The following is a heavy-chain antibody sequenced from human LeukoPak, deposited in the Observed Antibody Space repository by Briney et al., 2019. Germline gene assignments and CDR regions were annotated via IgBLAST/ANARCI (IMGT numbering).Heavy chain of an antibody. CDR2: INPNSGGT. V-gene: IGHV1-2*04. Sequence: GASVKVSCKASGYTFTSYGISWVRQAPGQGLEWMGWINPNSGGTNYAQKFQGWVTMTRDTSISTAYMELSRLRSNDTAVYYCARAGTSNDWFDPWGQGTLVTVSS. J-gene: IGHJ5*02. CDR3: ARAGTSNDWFDP. D-gene: IGHD2-2*01. CDR1: GYTFTSYG.